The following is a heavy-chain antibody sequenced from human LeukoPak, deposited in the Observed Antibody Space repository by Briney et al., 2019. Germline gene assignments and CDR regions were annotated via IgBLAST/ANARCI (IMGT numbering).Heavy chain of an antibody. CDR2: IKQDGSQK. V-gene: IGHV3-7*03. J-gene: IGHJ4*02. D-gene: IGHD6-6*01. CDR1: GFTFSSHW. CDR3: STELSSISSKFQ. Sequence: PGKSLRLSCAASGFTFSSHWMTWVRQAPGKGLEWVANIKQDGSQKYYVDSVKGRFTISRDNAKNSLYLQMNSLKTEDTAVYYCSTELSSISSKFQWGQGTLVTVSS.